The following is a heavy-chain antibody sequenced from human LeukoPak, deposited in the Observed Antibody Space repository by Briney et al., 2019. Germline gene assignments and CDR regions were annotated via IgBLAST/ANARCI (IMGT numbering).Heavy chain of an antibody. D-gene: IGHD1-1*01. Sequence: GGSLRLSCAASGFTFSSYSMNWVRQAPGKGLEWVSSISSSSSNIYYADSVKGRFTISRDNAKNSLYLQMNSLRAEDTAVYYCARCTTGRTFGSLREIKRSREIDYWGQGTLVTVSS. V-gene: IGHV3-21*01. CDR3: ARCTTGRTFGSLREIKRSREIDY. CDR1: GFTFSSYS. J-gene: IGHJ4*02. CDR2: ISSSSSNI.